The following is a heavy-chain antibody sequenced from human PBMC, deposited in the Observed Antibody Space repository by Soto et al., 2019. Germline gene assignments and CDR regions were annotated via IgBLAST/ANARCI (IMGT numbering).Heavy chain of an antibody. J-gene: IGHJ6*04. D-gene: IGHD5-18*01. CDR2: ISTLNGNT. CDR1: GYDYVTYA. CDR3: ARRVQVWLPDYYGVDL. Sequence: QAQLVQSGAEVKKPGASVNVSCKASGYDYVTYAITWVRQRPGQGLEWMGWISTLNGNTNYAQNFQGRVTMTTDTSTRIVHLELRSLRSDDTAVYYCARRVQVWLPDYYGVDLWGEATAVTVSS. V-gene: IGHV1-18*01.